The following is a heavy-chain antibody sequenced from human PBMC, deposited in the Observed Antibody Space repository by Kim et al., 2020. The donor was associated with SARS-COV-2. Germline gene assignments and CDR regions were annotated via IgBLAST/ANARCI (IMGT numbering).Heavy chain of an antibody. V-gene: IGHV4-31*01. CDR3: ASVPPPSRVVDN. D-gene: IGHD3-22*01. Sequence: YCHPSLKSPVTISGDTSKHQFSLKLGSVTAADTAVYYCASVPPPSRVVDNWGQGTMVTVSS. J-gene: IGHJ3*02.